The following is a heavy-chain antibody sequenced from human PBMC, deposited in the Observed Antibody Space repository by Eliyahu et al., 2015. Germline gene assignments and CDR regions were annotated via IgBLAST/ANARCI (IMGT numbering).Heavy chain of an antibody. V-gene: IGHV4-59*01. CDR3: ARELRGFDY. Sequence: QVQLQESGPGLVKPSETLSLTCTVSGGSISSYYXSWIRQPPGKGLEWIGYIYYSGSTNYNPSLKSRVTISVDTSKNQFSLKLSSVTAADTAVYYCARELRGFDYWGQGTLVTVSS. D-gene: IGHD4-17*01. CDR2: IYYSGST. CDR1: GGSISSYY. J-gene: IGHJ4*02.